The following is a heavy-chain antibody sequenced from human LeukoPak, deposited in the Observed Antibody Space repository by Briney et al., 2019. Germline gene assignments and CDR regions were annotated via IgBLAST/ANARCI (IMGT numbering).Heavy chain of an antibody. V-gene: IGHV1-69*06. J-gene: IGHJ4*02. Sequence: GASVKVSCKASGGTFSSYAISWVRQAPGQGLEWMGGIIPIFGTANYAQKFQGRVTITADKSTSTAYMELSSLRSEDTAVYYCATVVLQLWLQGRFDYWGQGTLVTVSS. CDR1: GGTFSSYA. CDR2: IIPIFGTA. CDR3: ATVVLQLWLQGRFDY. D-gene: IGHD5-18*01.